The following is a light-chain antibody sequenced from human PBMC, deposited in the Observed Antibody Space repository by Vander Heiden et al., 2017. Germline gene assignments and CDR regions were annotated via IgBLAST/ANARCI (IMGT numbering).Light chain of an antibody. CDR1: SSDVGGYNY. V-gene: IGLV2-14*03. J-gene: IGLJ2*01. Sequence: QSALTQPASVSGSPGQSITISCTATSSDVGGYNYVSWYQQHPGKAPKLMIYDVSTRPSGISNRFSGSKAGNTASLTISGLQAEDEADYYCSANTSSSTVLFGGGTKLTVL. CDR2: DVS. CDR3: SANTSSSTVL.